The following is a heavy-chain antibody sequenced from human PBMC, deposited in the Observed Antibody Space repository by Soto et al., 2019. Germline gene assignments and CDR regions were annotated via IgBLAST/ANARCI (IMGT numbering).Heavy chain of an antibody. CDR1: GFTFTSYW. V-gene: IGHV3-74*01. CDR2: INSDESST. Sequence: VQLVESGGGLVQPGGSLRLSCAASGFTFTSYWMHWVRQAPGKGLVWVSRINSDESSTTYADSVKGRFTISRDNARNTLYLQMNSLRAEDTAVYYCARVGVGSYNWFDPWGQGTLVTVSS. CDR3: ARVGVGSYNWFDP. D-gene: IGHD2-15*01. J-gene: IGHJ5*02.